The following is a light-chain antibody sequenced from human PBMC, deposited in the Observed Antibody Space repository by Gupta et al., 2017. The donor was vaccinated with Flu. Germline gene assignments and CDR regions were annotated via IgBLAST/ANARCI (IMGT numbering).Light chain of an antibody. CDR2: DAS. CDR3: QQRSNLRT. CDR1: QSVSSY. J-gene: IGKJ1*01. Sequence: EIVLTQSPATLSLSPGERATLSCRASQSVSSYLAWYQQKPGQAPRLLIYDASNMANGIPARFSGSGSGTDFTLTISSLEPEDFAVYYWQQRSNLRTFGQGTKVEIK. V-gene: IGKV3-11*01.